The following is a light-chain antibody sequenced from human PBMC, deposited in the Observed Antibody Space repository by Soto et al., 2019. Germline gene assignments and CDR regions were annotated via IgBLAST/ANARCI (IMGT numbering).Light chain of an antibody. Sequence: QSALTQPASVSGSPGQSITLSCTGTSSDVGGYNYVSWYQQHPGKAHKLMIYEVSNRASGVSNRFSGSKSGNTASLTIYGLQADDEADYYCSSYTRSSTRVFGGGTKLTVL. V-gene: IGLV2-14*01. J-gene: IGLJ3*02. CDR3: SSYTRSSTRV. CDR1: SSDVGGYNY. CDR2: EVS.